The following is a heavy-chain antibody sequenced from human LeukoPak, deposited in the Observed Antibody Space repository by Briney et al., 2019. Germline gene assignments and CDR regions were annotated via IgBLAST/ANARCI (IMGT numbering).Heavy chain of an antibody. Sequence: GGSLRLSCAASGFTFSSYSMNWVRQAPGKGLEWVSSTSSSSSYIYYADSVKGRFTISRDNAKNSLYLQMNSLRAEDTAVYYCARVYDSSGSDYWGQGTLVTVSS. V-gene: IGHV3-21*01. CDR1: GFTFSSYS. CDR3: ARVYDSSGSDY. J-gene: IGHJ4*02. D-gene: IGHD3-22*01. CDR2: TSSSSSYI.